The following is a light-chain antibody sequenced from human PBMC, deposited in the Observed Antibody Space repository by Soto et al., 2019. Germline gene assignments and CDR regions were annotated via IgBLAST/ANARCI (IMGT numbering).Light chain of an antibody. J-gene: IGKJ1*01. CDR3: QQRDNWPST. V-gene: IGKV3-11*01. CDR2: DAS. Sequence: EIVLTQSPATLSLSPGERATLSCRASQSVRSNLAWYQHKPGQAPRLLIYDASNRATGIPGRFSGSGSGTDFTLTISNLEPEDCAVYYCQQRDNWPSTFGQGAKVEIK. CDR1: QSVRSN.